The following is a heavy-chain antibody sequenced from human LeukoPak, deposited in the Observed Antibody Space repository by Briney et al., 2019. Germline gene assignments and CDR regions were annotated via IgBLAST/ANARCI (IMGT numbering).Heavy chain of an antibody. V-gene: IGHV4-61*05. CDR3: ARTTYSSGWYNWFDP. Sequence: SETLSLTCTVSSGSISTSNYYWGWVRQPPGKALEWIGNIFYSGSTNYNPSLKSRVTISVDTSKNQFSLKLSSVTAADTAVYYCARTTYSSGWYNWFDPWGQGTLVTVSS. CDR1: SGSISTSNYY. D-gene: IGHD6-19*01. J-gene: IGHJ5*02. CDR2: IFYSGST.